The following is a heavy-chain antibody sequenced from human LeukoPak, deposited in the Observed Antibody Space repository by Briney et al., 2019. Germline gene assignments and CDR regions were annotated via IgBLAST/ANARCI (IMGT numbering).Heavy chain of an antibody. D-gene: IGHD2-15*01. Sequence: GASVKVSCKASGGTFSSYAISWVRQAPGQGLEWMGGIIPIFGTANYAQKFQGRVTITADESTSTAYMELSSLRSEDTAVYYCARDRRRVVVVAYPPSMDVWGQGTTVTVSS. CDR2: IIPIFGTA. CDR3: ARDRRRVVVVAYPPSMDV. V-gene: IGHV1-69*13. J-gene: IGHJ6*02. CDR1: GGTFSSYA.